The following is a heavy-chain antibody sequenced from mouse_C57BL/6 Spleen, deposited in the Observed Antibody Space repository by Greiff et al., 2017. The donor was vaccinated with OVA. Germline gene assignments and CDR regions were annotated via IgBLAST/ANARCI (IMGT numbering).Heavy chain of an antibody. J-gene: IGHJ4*01. CDR3: ARKESYEAMDY. Sequence: QVQLQQPGAELVKPGASVKLSCKASGYTFTSYWMQWVKQRPGQGLEWIGEIDPSDSYTNYNQKFKGKATLTVDTSSSTAYMQLSSLTSEDSAVYHCARKESYEAMDYWGQGTSVTVSS. V-gene: IGHV1-50*01. CDR1: GYTFTSYW. CDR2: IDPSDSYT. D-gene: IGHD3-3*01.